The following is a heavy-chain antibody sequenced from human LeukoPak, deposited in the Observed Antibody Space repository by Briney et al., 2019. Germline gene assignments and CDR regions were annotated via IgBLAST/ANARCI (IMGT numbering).Heavy chain of an antibody. CDR1: GGSISSDY. CDR3: AVRQGASGYWFDP. D-gene: IGHD6-25*01. Sequence: SETLSLTCTVSGGSISSDYWSWIRQPPGKGLEWIGYISYSGITNYNPSLKSRVTISADTSKNQFSLKLSSVTAADTALYYCAVRQGASGYWFDPWGQGTLVTVSS. CDR2: ISYSGIT. J-gene: IGHJ5*02. V-gene: IGHV4-59*03.